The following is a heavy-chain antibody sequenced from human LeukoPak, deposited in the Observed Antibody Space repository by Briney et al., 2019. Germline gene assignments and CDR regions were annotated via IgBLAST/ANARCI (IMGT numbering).Heavy chain of an antibody. V-gene: IGHV3-20*04. D-gene: IGHD1-26*01. CDR2: INWNGGST. Sequence: GGSLRLSCAASGFTFDDYGMSWVRQAPGKGLEWVSGINWNGGSTGYADSVKGRFTISRDNAKNSLYLQMNSLRAEDTALYYCARDEIVGATSPLDYWGQGTLVTVSS. J-gene: IGHJ4*02. CDR3: ARDEIVGATSPLDY. CDR1: GFTFDDYG.